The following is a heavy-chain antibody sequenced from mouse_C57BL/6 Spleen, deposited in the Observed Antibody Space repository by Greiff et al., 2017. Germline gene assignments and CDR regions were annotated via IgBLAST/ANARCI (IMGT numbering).Heavy chain of an antibody. CDR1: GFTFTDYY. CDR3: ARSKTGSAWFAY. J-gene: IGHJ3*01. D-gene: IGHD4-1*01. V-gene: IGHV7-3*01. Sequence: VQLKESGGGLVQPGGSLSLSCAASGFTFTDYYMSWVRQPPGKALEWLGFIRNKANGYTTEYSASVKGRFTISRDNYQSILYLQMNALRAEDSATYYCARSKTGSAWFAYWGQGTLVTVSA. CDR2: IRNKANGYTT.